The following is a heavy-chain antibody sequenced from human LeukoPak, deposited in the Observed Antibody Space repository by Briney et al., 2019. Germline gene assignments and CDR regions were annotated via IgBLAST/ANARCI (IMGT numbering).Heavy chain of an antibody. Sequence: PAETLSLTCPLSGGSISSGGYYCSWIRQHPGKGLEWIGYIYYNGSTYYNPSLKSRVTISVDTSKNQLSLKLSSVTAADTAVYYCAREDGDYGVWLDPWGQGTLVTVSS. CDR2: IYYNGST. CDR1: GGSISSGGYY. J-gene: IGHJ5*02. V-gene: IGHV4-31*03. D-gene: IGHD4-17*01. CDR3: AREDGDYGVWLDP.